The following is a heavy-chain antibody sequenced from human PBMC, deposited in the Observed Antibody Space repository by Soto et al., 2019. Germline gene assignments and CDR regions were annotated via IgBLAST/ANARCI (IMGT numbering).Heavy chain of an antibody. CDR2: IYYSGST. D-gene: IGHD3-3*01. V-gene: IGHV4-61*03. CDR3: ARETSYDFWSGYVGVDP. CDR1: GSSVSSGSHY. J-gene: IGHJ5*02. Sequence: LSLTCTVSGSSVSSGSHYWSWIRQPPGKGLELIVNIYYSGSTKYNPSLKSRVTISVDRSRNHFSLNLRSVTTADTAMYYCARETSYDFWSGYVGVDPGRQGTMVTVAA.